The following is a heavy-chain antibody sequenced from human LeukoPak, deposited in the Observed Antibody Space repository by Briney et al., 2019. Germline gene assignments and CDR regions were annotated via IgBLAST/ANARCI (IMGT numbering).Heavy chain of an antibody. CDR2: INPNSGGT. J-gene: IGHJ3*02. Sequence: GASVKVSCKASGYTFTCYYMHWVRQAPGQGLEWMGWINPNSGGTNYAQKFQGRVTMTRDTSISTAYMELNRLRSDDTAVYYCARQYQLLGGDAFDIWGQGTMVTVSS. V-gene: IGHV1-2*02. CDR1: GYTFTCYY. CDR3: ARQYQLLGGDAFDI. D-gene: IGHD2-2*01.